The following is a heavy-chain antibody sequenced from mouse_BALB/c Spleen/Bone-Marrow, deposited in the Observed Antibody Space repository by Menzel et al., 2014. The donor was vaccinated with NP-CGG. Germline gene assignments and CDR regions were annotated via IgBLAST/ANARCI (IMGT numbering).Heavy chain of an antibody. J-gene: IGHJ3*01. D-gene: IGHD2-10*01. CDR1: GFTFSSYA. V-gene: IGHV5-9-3*01. Sequence: EVHLVESGGGLVKPGGSLKLSCAASGFTFSSYAMSWVRQTPEKRLEWVATISSGGNYTYYPGSVKGRFTISRDNAKNTLYLQMSSLRSEDTAMYYCARHPYYGNYPAWFAYWGQGTLVTVSA. CDR3: ARHPYYGNYPAWFAY. CDR2: ISSGGNYT.